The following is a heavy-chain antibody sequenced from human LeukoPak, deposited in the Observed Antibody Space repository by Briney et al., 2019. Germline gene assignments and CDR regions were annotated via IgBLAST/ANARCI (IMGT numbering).Heavy chain of an antibody. Sequence: SQTLSLTCAISGDSVSSNSAAWNWIRQSPSRGLEWLGRTYYRSKWYNDYAVSVKSRITINPDTSKNQFSLQLNSVTPEDTAVYYCARERVTMVRGVMGSGDWFDPWGQGTLVTVSS. CDR2: TYYRSKWYN. CDR1: GDSVSSNSAA. D-gene: IGHD3-10*01. V-gene: IGHV6-1*01. CDR3: ARERVTMVRGVMGSGDWFDP. J-gene: IGHJ5*02.